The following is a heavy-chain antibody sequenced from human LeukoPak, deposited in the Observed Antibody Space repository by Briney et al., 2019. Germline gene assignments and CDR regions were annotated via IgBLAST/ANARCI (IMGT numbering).Heavy chain of an antibody. CDR2: IYPTDSDT. V-gene: IGHV5-51*01. D-gene: IGHD1-26*01. CDR1: GYTFTSNW. J-gene: IGHJ4*02. Sequence: PGESLKISCKGSGYTFTSNWIGWVRQMPGKGLEWMGIIYPTDSDTRYSPSFQGQVSISADKSLSTAYLQWSSLKASDTAMYYCARHDRYSGSYDWGQGTLVTVSS. CDR3: ARHDRYSGSYD.